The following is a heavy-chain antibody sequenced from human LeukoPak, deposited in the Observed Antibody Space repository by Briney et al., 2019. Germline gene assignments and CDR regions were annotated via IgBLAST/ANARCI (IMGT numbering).Heavy chain of an antibody. CDR1: GGSISSYY. Sequence: SETLSLTCTVSGGSISSYYWSWIRQPPGKGLEWLGYIYYSGSTNYNPSLKSRVTISVDTSKNQFSLKLSSVTAADTAVYYCARDYGSGRDWFDPWGQGTLVTVSS. CDR3: ARDYGSGRDWFDP. D-gene: IGHD3-10*01. V-gene: IGHV4-59*01. CDR2: IYYSGST. J-gene: IGHJ5*02.